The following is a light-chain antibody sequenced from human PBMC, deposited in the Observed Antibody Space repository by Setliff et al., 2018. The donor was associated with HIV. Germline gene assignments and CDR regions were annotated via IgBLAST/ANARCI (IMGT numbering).Light chain of an antibody. V-gene: IGLV2-14*03. CDR3: SSYTSSSSYV. CDR2: DVG. Sequence: QSVLTQPASVSGSPGQSITISCIGTSSDVGGYNYVSWYQQHPGKAPKLMIYDVGNRPSGVSNRFSGSKSGNTASLTISGLQAEDEADYCCSSYTSSSSYVFGTGTRSPS. CDR1: SSDVGGYNY. J-gene: IGLJ1*01.